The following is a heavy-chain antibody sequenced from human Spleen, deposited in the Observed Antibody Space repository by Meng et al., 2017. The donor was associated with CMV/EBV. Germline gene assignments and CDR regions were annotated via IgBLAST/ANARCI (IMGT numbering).Heavy chain of an antibody. J-gene: IGHJ3*02. CDR1: GCTFSSHS. D-gene: IGHD5-18*01. Sequence: GESLKISCAASGCTFSSHSMHWVRQVPGKGLEWVALISYDGSNKYYADSVKGRFTISRDNYKNTLFVQVNRLRAEDTAMYYCGRDKGYSNGHAFDIWGQGTMVTVSS. CDR2: ISYDGSNK. CDR3: GRDKGYSNGHAFDI. V-gene: IGHV3-30-3*01.